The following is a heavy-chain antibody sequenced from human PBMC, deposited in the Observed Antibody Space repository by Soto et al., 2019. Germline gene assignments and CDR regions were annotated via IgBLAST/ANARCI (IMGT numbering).Heavy chain of an antibody. CDR1: GYNFNQYY. CDR3: ARGPEDSDVPRWDY. J-gene: IGHJ4*02. D-gene: IGHD1-26*01. CDR2: INLRGGTT. V-gene: IGHV1-46*02. Sequence: QVQLMQSGAEVRKPGASVRLSCETSGYNFNQYYIHWVRQAHGRGLEWMGIINLRGGTTEYAHKFRGRVTVTGDTSTKTASMELRSLRSEDTAMYFCARGPEDSDVPRWDYWGQGTLVTVSS.